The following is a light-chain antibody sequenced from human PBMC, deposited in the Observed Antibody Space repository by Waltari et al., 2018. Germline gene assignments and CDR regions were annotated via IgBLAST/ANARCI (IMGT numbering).Light chain of an antibody. CDR3: QKYDRLPAA. J-gene: IGKJ1*01. V-gene: IGKV3-20*01. CDR1: QSVSRF. Sequence: EIVLTQSPGTLPLSPGERGTRSCRASQSVSRFLAWYQQKPGQAPRLLIYGASTRATGIPDRFSGSGSGTDFSLTISRLEPEDFAVYYCQKYDRLPAAFGQGTKVEIK. CDR2: GAS.